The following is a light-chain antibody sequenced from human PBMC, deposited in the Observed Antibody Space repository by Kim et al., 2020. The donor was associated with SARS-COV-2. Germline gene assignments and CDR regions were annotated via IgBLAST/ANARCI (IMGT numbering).Light chain of an antibody. V-gene: IGKV1-39*01. Sequence: DIQMTQSPSSLSASVGDRVTITGRASQYISRYLNWYQQKPGKAPKLLIYTASSLQSGVPSRFTGSGSETDFTLTITSLQPEDFATYYCQQTSSAPRTFGQWTKVDIK. CDR3: QQTSSAPRT. J-gene: IGKJ1*01. CDR1: QYISRY. CDR2: TAS.